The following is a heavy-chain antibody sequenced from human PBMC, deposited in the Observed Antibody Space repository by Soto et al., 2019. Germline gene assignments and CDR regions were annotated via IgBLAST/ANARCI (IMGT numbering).Heavy chain of an antibody. Sequence: QVQLVESGGGLVKPGGSLRLSCAASGFTFSDYYMSWIRQAPGKGLQWVSYISSSGSTIYYADSVKGRFTISRDNAKNSLDLQMNSLRAEYTAEYYCASPESEYSCYDYSFDYWGQGTLVTVSS. V-gene: IGHV3-11*01. CDR2: ISSSGSTI. CDR1: GFTFSDYY. D-gene: IGHD5-12*01. J-gene: IGHJ4*02. CDR3: ASPESEYSCYDYSFDY.